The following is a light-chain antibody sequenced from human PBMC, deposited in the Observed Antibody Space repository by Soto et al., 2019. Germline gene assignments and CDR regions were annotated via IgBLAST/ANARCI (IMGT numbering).Light chain of an antibody. V-gene: IGKV1-5*03. CDR2: KAS. J-gene: IGKJ4*02. Sequence: DIQMTQCPSTLSASVGDRVTITCRASQAIXSWLVWDQRRPGKAPKILXAKASSLERGGPSRLSGSGSGTEFTLPISSLQPDDFGRYYFQQYKSDTRTFGGGTKVDIK. CDR3: QQYKSDTRT. CDR1: QAIXSW.